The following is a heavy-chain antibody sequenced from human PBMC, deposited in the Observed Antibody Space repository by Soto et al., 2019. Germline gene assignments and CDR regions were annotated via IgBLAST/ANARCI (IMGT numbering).Heavy chain of an antibody. Sequence: GGSLRLSCAASGFTFSNYWMTWVRQAPGKGLEWVANIKEDGSEKHYVDSVKGRFTISRDNAKNSLYLQMNSLRVEDTAVYFCSRDVVVGAKALNYWGQGALVTGSS. CDR2: IKEDGSEK. CDR3: SRDVVVGAKALNY. V-gene: IGHV3-7*01. D-gene: IGHD2-15*01. J-gene: IGHJ4*02. CDR1: GFTFSNYW.